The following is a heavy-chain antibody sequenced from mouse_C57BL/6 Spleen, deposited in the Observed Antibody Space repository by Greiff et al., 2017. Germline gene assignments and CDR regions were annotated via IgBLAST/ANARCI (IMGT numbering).Heavy chain of an antibody. Sequence: VQLQQPGAELVKPGASVKLSCKASGYTFTSYWMHWVKQRPGRGLEWIGRIDPNSGGTKYNEKFKSKATLTVDKPSSTAYMQLSSLTSEDSAVYYCARSKATVVATVDFDYWGQGTTLTVSS. J-gene: IGHJ2*01. D-gene: IGHD1-1*01. CDR1: GYTFTSYW. CDR2: IDPNSGGT. V-gene: IGHV1-72*01. CDR3: ARSKATVVATVDFDY.